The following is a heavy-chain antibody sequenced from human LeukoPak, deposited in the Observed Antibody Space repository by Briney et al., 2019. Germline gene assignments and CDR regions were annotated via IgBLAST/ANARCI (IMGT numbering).Heavy chain of an antibody. J-gene: IGHJ3*02. CDR3: AKIAYGSGSYYNPHAFDI. CDR1: GFTFSAYS. D-gene: IGHD3-10*01. Sequence: PGGSLRLSCAASGFTFSAYSMNWVRQAPGKGLEWVSSISSSSSYINYADSVKGRFTISRDNAKNSLYLQMNTLRVEDTAVYYCAKIAYGSGSYYNPHAFDIWGQGTMVTVSS. V-gene: IGHV3-21*04. CDR2: ISSSSSYI.